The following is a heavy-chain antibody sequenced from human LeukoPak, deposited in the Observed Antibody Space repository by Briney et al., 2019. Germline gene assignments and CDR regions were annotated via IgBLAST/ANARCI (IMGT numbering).Heavy chain of an antibody. V-gene: IGHV4-34*01. CDR1: GGSFSGYY. D-gene: IGHD3-3*01. Sequence: SETLSLTCAVYGGSFSGYYWSWIRQPPGKGLEWIGEINHSGSTNYNPSLKSRVTISVDTSKNQFSLKLSSVTAADTAVYYCARVWYYDFWSGYPDAFDIWGQGTMVTVSS. J-gene: IGHJ3*02. CDR3: ARVWYYDFWSGYPDAFDI. CDR2: INHSGST.